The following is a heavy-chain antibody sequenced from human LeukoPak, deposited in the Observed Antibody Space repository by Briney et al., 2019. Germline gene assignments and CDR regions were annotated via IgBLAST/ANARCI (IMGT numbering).Heavy chain of an antibody. CDR2: ISRNGGST. D-gene: IGHD2/OR15-2a*01. CDR1: GFTFSSFA. V-gene: IGHV3-64D*09. CDR3: VKVLRSDFMGVLSRYLSY. J-gene: IGHJ4*02. Sequence: GGSLRLSCSASGFTFSSFAMHWVRQAPGKGLEYVAAISRNGGSTYYADSVKGRFTISRDNSKSTLYLQMSSLRAEDTAVYLCVKVLRSDFMGVLSRYLSYWGQGTLVTVSS.